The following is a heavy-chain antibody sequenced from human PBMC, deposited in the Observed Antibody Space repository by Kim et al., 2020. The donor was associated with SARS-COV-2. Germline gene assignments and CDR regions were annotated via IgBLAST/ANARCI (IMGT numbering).Heavy chain of an antibody. CDR3: ARRQYSSGWYYFDY. CDR2: INSDGRTT. Sequence: GGSLRLSCAASGFTLSGYWMHWVRQVPGKGLVWVSRINSDGRTTSYAYSVKGRFTISRDNAKNTLYLQMNSLRAEDTAVYYCARRQYSSGWYYFDYWGQGTLVTVSS. CDR1: GFTLSGYW. D-gene: IGHD6-19*01. V-gene: IGHV3-74*01. J-gene: IGHJ4*02.